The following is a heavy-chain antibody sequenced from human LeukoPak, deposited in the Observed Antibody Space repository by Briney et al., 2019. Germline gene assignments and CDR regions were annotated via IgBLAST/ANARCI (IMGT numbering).Heavy chain of an antibody. CDR2: ISSSSSYT. Sequence: GGSLRLSCAASGFTFSSYSMNWVRQAPGKGLEGVSSISSSSSYTYYADSVKGRFTISRDNAKNSLYLQMNSLRAEDTAVYYCARVTTQGSGRPRYYYYYMDVWGKGTTVTVSS. CDR1: GFTFSSYS. V-gene: IGHV3-21*01. CDR3: ARVTTQGSGRPRYYYYYMDV. D-gene: IGHD3-10*01. J-gene: IGHJ6*03.